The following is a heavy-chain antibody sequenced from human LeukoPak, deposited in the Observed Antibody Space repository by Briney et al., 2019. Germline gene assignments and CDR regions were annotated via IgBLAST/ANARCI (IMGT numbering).Heavy chain of an antibody. CDR2: IGHAGETI. CDR1: GLTFSQYC. D-gene: IGHD2/OR15-2a*01. Sequence: GSLSLSCVASGLTFSQYCMNWVRQAPGEGLEWVAYIGHAGETIYYADSVKGRFTISRDDARNSMSLQMNSLRDDDTAIYYCARDFYERLDVWGQGTMVTVSS. CDR3: ARDFYERLDV. J-gene: IGHJ3*01. V-gene: IGHV3-48*02.